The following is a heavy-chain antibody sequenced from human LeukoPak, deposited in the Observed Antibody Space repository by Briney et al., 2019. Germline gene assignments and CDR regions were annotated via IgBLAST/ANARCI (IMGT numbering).Heavy chain of an antibody. D-gene: IGHD3-22*01. CDR1: GFTFSSYS. CDR2: ISSSSSYI. J-gene: IGHJ4*02. V-gene: IGHV3-21*01. Sequence: GGSLRLSCAASGFTFSSYSMNWVRQAPGKGLEWVSSISSSSSYIYYADSVKGRFTISRDNAKNSLYLQMNSLRAEDTAVYYCARDEYSSGYYNDYWGQGTQVTVSS. CDR3: ARDEYSSGYYNDY.